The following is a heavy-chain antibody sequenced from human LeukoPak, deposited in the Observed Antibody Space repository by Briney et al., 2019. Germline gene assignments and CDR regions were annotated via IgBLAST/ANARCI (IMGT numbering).Heavy chain of an antibody. Sequence: ASVKVSCKASGYTFTSYGISWVRQAPGQGLEWMGWISAYNGNTNYAQKLQGRVTMTTDTSTSTAYMELRSLRSDDTAVYYCARVPAAHPYYYGMDVWGQGTTVTVSS. V-gene: IGHV1-18*01. D-gene: IGHD2-2*01. J-gene: IGHJ6*02. CDR1: GYTFTSYG. CDR3: ARVPAAHPYYYGMDV. CDR2: ISAYNGNT.